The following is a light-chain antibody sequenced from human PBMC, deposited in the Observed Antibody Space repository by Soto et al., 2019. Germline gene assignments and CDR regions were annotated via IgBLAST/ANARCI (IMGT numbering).Light chain of an antibody. CDR3: QQRSSWPLT. CDR2: DAS. J-gene: IGKJ4*01. V-gene: IGKV3-11*01. CDR1: QGVGRY. Sequence: EIVLTQSPATLSLSPGERATLSCRASQGVGRYLAWYQQKPGQAPRLLISDASNRATGIPARFSGSGSGTDFTLTISSLAPEDFAVYYCQQRSSWPLTFGGGTKVEIK.